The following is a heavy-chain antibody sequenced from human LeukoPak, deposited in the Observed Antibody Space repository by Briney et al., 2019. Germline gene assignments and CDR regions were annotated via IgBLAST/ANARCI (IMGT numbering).Heavy chain of an antibody. Sequence: ASVKVSCKASGYIFTDYYMHWVRQVPGQGLEWMGWINPNSGGTNYAQKFQGRVTMTRDTSITTAYMELSRLRSDDTAVYYCARGGYFDWCATWDLGLWGRGTLVTVSS. V-gene: IGHV1-2*02. CDR3: ARGGYFDWCATWDLGL. CDR1: GYIFTDYY. D-gene: IGHD3-9*01. J-gene: IGHJ2*01. CDR2: INPNSGGT.